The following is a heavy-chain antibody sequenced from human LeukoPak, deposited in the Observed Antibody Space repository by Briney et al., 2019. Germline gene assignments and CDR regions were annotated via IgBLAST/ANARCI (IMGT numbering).Heavy chain of an antibody. CDR3: KRESGAFSPFGF. CDR1: GGSITTTNW. Sequence: SETLSLTCAVSGGSITTTNWWSWVRQPPGKGLEWIGEVHLSGATNYNPSLESRVSMSIDKSKNHLSLEVTSVTAADTAIYYCKRESGAFSPFGFWGQGTLLTVSS. CDR2: VHLSGAT. J-gene: IGHJ4*02. V-gene: IGHV4-4*02. D-gene: IGHD1-26*01.